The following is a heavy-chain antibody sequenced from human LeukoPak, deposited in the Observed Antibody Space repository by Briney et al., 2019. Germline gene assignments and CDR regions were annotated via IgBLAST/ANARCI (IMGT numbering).Heavy chain of an antibody. CDR2: ISISSSYI. CDR3: SILADYDAIDI. CDR1: GFTFSSYS. Sequence: GGSLRLSCAASGFTFSSYSMIWVRQAPGKGLEWVSSISISSSYIYYADSVKGRFTISRDNAKNSLYLQRNSLIAEDTAGYFCSILADYDAIDIWGQGKMGTVSS. J-gene: IGHJ3*02. V-gene: IGHV3-21*01. D-gene: IGHD2-15*01.